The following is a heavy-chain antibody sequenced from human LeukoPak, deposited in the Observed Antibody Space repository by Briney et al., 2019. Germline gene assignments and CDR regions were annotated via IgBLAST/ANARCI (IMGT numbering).Heavy chain of an antibody. CDR2: ISSSGSTI. V-gene: IGHV3-11*01. CDR3: ARSLRSDGGYYYYMDV. Sequence: GGSLRLSCAASGFTFSDYYMSWIRQAPGKGLEWVSYISSSGSTIYYADSVKGRFTISRDNAKNSLYLQMNSLRAEDTAVYYCARSLRSDGGYYYYMDVWGKGTTVTISS. D-gene: IGHD5-24*01. J-gene: IGHJ6*03. CDR1: GFTFSDYY.